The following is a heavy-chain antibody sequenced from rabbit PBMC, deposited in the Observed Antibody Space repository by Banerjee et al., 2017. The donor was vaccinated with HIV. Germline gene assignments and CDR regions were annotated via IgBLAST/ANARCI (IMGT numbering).Heavy chain of an antibody. CDR2: IYTGSSGGT. CDR1: GFSLSNNYV. J-gene: IGHJ3*01. V-gene: IGHV1S45*01. D-gene: IGHD4-2*01. CDR3: ARDDYGGNGWQLGL. Sequence: QEQLVESGGGLVQPGGSLALTCTASGFSLSNNYVMCWVRQAPGKGLEWIGCIYTGSSGGTYYASWAKGRFTISKTSSTTVTLQMTSLTAADTATYFCARDDYGGNGWQLGLWGQGTLVTVS.